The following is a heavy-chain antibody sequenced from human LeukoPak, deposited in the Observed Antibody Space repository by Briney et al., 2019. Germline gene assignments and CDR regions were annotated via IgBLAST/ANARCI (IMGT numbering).Heavy chain of an antibody. CDR2: IKQDGSEK. V-gene: IGHV3-7*01. D-gene: IGHD3-10*01. Sequence: GGSLRLSCTASGFTFSSYSMNWVRQAPGKGLEWVANIKQDGSEKYYVDSVKGRFTISRDNAKNSQYLQMNSLRAEDTAVYYCASRGRGFGELPVWGQGTMVTVSS. J-gene: IGHJ3*01. CDR3: ASRGRGFGELPV. CDR1: GFTFSSYS.